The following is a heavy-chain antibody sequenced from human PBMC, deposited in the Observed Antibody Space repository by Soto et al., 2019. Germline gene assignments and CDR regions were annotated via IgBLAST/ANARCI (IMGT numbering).Heavy chain of an antibody. CDR1: GFTFSSYG. V-gene: IGHV3-33*01. J-gene: IGHJ4*02. CDR3: AREGRITMVRGTSEPNY. Sequence: QVQLVESGGGVVQPGRSLRLSCAASGFTFSSYGMHWVRQAPGKGLEWVAVIWYDGSNKYYADSVKGRFTISRDNSKNTLYLQMNSLRAEDTAVYYCAREGRITMVRGTSEPNYWGQGTLVTVSS. D-gene: IGHD3-10*01. CDR2: IWYDGSNK.